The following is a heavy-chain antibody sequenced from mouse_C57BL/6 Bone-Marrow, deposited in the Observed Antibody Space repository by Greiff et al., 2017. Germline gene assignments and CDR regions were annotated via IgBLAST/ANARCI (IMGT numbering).Heavy chain of an antibody. D-gene: IGHD1-1*01. Sequence: QVQLKQPGAELVMPGASVTLSCKASGYTFTSYWMYWVMQRPGQGLEWIGEIDPSDSYTNYNQKFKGKSTLTVDKSSSTAYMQLSSLTSEDSAVYYSARSAGSSYNWYFDVWGTGTTVTVAS. CDR3: ARSAGSSYNWYFDV. CDR2: IDPSDSYT. CDR1: GYTFTSYW. J-gene: IGHJ1*03. V-gene: IGHV1-69*01.